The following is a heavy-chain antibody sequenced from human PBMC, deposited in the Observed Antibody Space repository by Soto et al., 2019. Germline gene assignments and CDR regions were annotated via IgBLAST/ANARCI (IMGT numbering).Heavy chain of an antibody. CDR3: ARSYAPLGYYFDY. CDR2: IYYSGST. Sequence: SETLSLTCTVSGGSISSYYWSWIRQPPGKGLEWIGYIYYSGSTNYNPSLKSRVTISVDTSKNQFSLKLSSVTAADTAAYYCARSYAPLGYYFDYWGQGTLVTVSS. D-gene: IGHD4-17*01. V-gene: IGHV4-59*01. J-gene: IGHJ4*02. CDR1: GGSISSYY.